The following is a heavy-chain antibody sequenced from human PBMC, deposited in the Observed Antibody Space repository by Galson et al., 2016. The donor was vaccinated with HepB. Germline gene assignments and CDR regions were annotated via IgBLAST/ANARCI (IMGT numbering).Heavy chain of an antibody. CDR1: GFTFGSYS. V-gene: IGHV3-48*01. CDR3: AKDLTPVEMSTLDY. J-gene: IGHJ4*02. D-gene: IGHD5-24*01. CDR2: IRSGSDAI. Sequence: SLRLSCAASGFTFGSYSMNWVRQAPGKGLEWVSYIRSGSDAIYYADSVKGRFTMSRDNVKNSLYLQMNSLRTEDTAVYYCAKDLTPVEMSTLDYWGQGTRVTASS.